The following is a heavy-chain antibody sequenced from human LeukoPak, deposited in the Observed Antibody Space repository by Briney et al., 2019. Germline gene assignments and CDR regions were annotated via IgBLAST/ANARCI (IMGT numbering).Heavy chain of an antibody. Sequence: SETLSLTCTVSGGSISSYYWSWIRQPPGKGLEWIGYIYYSGSTNYNPSLKSRVTISVDTSKNQFSLKLSSVTAADTAVYYCARAGIYYDSSGYHLWGQGTLVTVSS. D-gene: IGHD3-22*01. CDR3: ARAGIYYDSSGYHL. CDR2: IYYSGST. V-gene: IGHV4-59*01. J-gene: IGHJ4*02. CDR1: GGSISSYY.